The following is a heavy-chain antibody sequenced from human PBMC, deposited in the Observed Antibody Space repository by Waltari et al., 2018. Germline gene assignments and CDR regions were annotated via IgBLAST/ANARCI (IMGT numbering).Heavy chain of an antibody. D-gene: IGHD3-10*01. V-gene: IGHV3-33*01. CDR1: GFTFSSYG. CDR3: ARTRGMVRCMDV. J-gene: IGHJ6*02. Sequence: QVQLVESGGGVVQPGRSLRLSCAASGFTFSSYGMHWVRQAPGKGLEWMAVIWDDGSNKYYADSVKGRFTISRDNSKNTLYLQMNSLRAEDTAVYYCARTRGMVRCMDVWGQGTTVTVSS. CDR2: IWDDGSNK.